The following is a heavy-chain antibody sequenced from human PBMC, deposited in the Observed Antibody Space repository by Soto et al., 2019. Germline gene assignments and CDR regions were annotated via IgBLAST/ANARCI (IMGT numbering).Heavy chain of an antibody. CDR1: GFTFSSYA. CDR3: AKDSGPYSSSWIQH. J-gene: IGHJ1*01. D-gene: IGHD6-13*01. Sequence: EVQLLESGGGLVQPGGSLRLSCAASGFTFSSYAMSWVRQAPGKGLEWVSAISGSGGSTYYADSVKGRFTISRDNSKNTLYLQMNSLRAEDTAVYYCAKDSGPYSSSWIQHWGQGTLVTVSP. V-gene: IGHV3-23*01. CDR2: ISGSGGST.